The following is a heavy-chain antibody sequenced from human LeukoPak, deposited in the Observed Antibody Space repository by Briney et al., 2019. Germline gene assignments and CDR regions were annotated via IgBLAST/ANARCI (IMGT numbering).Heavy chain of an antibody. V-gene: IGHV3-23*01. CDR2: ISGSGGST. CDR3: ARGRGGWYIPSSNWFDP. Sequence: GGSLRLSCAASGFTFSSYGMSWVRQAPGKGLEWVSAISGSGGSTYYADSVKGRFTISRDNSKNTLYLQMSSLRAGDTAVYYCARGRGGWYIPSSNWFDPWGQGTLVTVSS. CDR1: GFTFSSYG. D-gene: IGHD6-19*01. J-gene: IGHJ5*02.